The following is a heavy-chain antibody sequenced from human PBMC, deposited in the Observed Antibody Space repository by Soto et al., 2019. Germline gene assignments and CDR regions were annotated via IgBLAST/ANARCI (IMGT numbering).Heavy chain of an antibody. CDR1: GGSISSYY. V-gene: IGHV4-59*01. CDR2: IYYSGRT. Sequence: QVQLQESGPGLVKPSETLSLTCTVSGGSISSYYWSWIRQPPGKGLEWIGYIYYSGRTNYNPSLKSRVTISVDTSKNQFCLKLSSVTAADTAVYYCARGDCSSTICYIWDNWFDPWGEGTLVTVSS. J-gene: IGHJ5*02. CDR3: ARGDCSSTICYIWDNWFDP. D-gene: IGHD2-2*02.